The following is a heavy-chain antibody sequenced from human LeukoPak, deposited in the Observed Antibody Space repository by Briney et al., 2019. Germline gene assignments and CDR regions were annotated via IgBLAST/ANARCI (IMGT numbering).Heavy chain of an antibody. J-gene: IGHJ6*03. CDR1: GFTFSSYW. D-gene: IGHD3-10*01. CDR3: ARDSGLVTLFIYYYYMDV. CDR2: IKQDGSEK. Sequence: PGGSLRLSCAASGFTFSSYWVSWVRQAPGKGLEWVANIKQDGSEKYYVDSVKGRFTISRDNAKNSLYLQMNSLRAEDTAVYYCARDSGLVTLFIYYYYMDVWGKGTTVTVSS. V-gene: IGHV3-7*01.